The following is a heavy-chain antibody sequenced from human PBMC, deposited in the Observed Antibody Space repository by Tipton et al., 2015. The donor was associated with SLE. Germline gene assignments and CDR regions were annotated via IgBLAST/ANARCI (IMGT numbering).Heavy chain of an antibody. V-gene: IGHV3-66*01. J-gene: IGHJ4*02. CDR2: IYSGGST. CDR1: GITVGTNY. D-gene: IGHD2-21*02. Sequence: AVSGITVGTNYMSWVRQAPGKGLEWVSVIYSGGSTYYRDSVKGRFIISRDNSKSTLYLQMSGLRAEDTAVYYCARTAVVTGSRDYFDYWGQGTLVTVSS. CDR3: ARTAVVTGSRDYFDY.